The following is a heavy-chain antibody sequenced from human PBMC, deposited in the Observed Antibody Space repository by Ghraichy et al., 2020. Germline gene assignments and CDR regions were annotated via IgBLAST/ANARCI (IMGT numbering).Heavy chain of an antibody. CDR1: GGTFSSYA. V-gene: IGHV1-69*13. CDR3: AREFYGDNQYYYYYYYMDV. Sequence: SVKVSCKASGGTFSSYAISWVRQAPGQGLEWMGGIIPIFGTANYAQKFQGRVTITADESTSTAYMELSSLRSEDTAVYYCAREFYGDNQYYYYYYYMDVWGKGTTVTVSS. J-gene: IGHJ6*03. D-gene: IGHD4-17*01. CDR2: IIPIFGTA.